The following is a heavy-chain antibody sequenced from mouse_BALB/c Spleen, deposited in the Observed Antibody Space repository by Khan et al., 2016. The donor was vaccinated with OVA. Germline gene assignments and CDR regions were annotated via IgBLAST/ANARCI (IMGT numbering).Heavy chain of an antibody. D-gene: IGHD3-2*02. V-gene: IGHV1-77*01. CDR3: AGAGCAGFAH. Sequence: QVQLQQSGPELVKPGASVKMSCKASGYTFTGFLISWVKQRPGQGLEWIGEIYPGSGTIYYNEKFKGKATLTSDKSSNTAYMQLTSLTSEDSAVYDCAGAGCAGFAHWGQGTLVTVSA. CDR1: GYTFTGFL. CDR2: IYPGSGTI. J-gene: IGHJ3*01.